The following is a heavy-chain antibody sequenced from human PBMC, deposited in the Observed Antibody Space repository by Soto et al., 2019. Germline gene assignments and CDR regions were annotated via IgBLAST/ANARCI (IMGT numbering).Heavy chain of an antibody. J-gene: IGHJ4*02. CDR3: ARRHILTGYYRSSHDLRFDY. V-gene: IGHV4-34*01. CDR1: GGSFSGYY. Sequence: SETLSLTCAVYGGSFSGYYWSWIRQPPGKGLEWIGEINHSGSTNYNPSLKSRVTISVDTSKNQFSLKLSSVTAADTAVYYCARRHILTGYYRSSHDLRFDYWGQGTLVTVSS. CDR2: INHSGST. D-gene: IGHD3-9*01.